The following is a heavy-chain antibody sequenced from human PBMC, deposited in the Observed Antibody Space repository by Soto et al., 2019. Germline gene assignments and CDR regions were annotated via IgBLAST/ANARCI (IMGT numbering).Heavy chain of an antibody. Sequence: ASVKVSCKASGYTFTGYYMHWVRQAPGQGLEWMGWINPNSGGTNYAQKFQGWVTMTRDTSISTAYMELSRLRSDDTAVYYCARGLGCSSTSCYGWFDPWGQGTLVIVSS. CDR2: INPNSGGT. CDR3: ARGLGCSSTSCYGWFDP. D-gene: IGHD2-2*01. CDR1: GYTFTGYY. V-gene: IGHV1-2*04. J-gene: IGHJ5*02.